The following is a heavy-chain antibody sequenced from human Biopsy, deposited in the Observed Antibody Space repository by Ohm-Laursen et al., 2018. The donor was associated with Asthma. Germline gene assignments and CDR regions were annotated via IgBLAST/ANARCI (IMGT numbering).Heavy chain of an antibody. V-gene: IGHV1-69*01. D-gene: IGHD2-2*01. CDR2: INSVFGTT. CDR3: ARKAGSCISRTCYSLDF. J-gene: IGHJ4*02. Sequence: SSVKVSCKSLGGTFNAYVIGWVRQAPGQGLEWMGGINSVFGTTTYPQKFQDRVTITADDSTSTVYMELSSLRSEDTAVYYCARKAGSCISRTCYSLDFWDQGTLVTVSS. CDR1: GGTFNAYV.